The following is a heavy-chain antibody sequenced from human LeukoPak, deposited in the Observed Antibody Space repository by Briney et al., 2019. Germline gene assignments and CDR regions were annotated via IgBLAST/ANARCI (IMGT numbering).Heavy chain of an antibody. Sequence: SETLSLTCTVSGGSISYYYWNWIRQPPGKGLEWIGYIYYTGNTNYNPSLKSRVTISVDTSKNQFSLKLSSVTAADTAVYYCARTTHYDSSGPYYWGQGTLVTVSS. CDR2: IYYTGNT. J-gene: IGHJ4*02. CDR1: GGSISYYY. CDR3: ARTTHYDSSGPYY. D-gene: IGHD3-22*01. V-gene: IGHV4-59*12.